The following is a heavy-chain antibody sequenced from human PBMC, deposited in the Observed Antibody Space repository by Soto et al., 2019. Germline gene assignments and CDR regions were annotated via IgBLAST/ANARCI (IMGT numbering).Heavy chain of an antibody. CDR2: ISLRGTTV. Sequence: PGGSLRLSCAASGFTFRNYNMNWVRQAPGKGLEWVAHISLRGTTVDYADSVKGRFTISRDDADNSLYLQMNSLRAEDTAVYYCARDRGAVTGQYFDYWGQGALVTVSS. J-gene: IGHJ4*02. V-gene: IGHV3-48*01. CDR1: GFTFRNYN. CDR3: ARDRGAVTGQYFDY. D-gene: IGHD6-19*01.